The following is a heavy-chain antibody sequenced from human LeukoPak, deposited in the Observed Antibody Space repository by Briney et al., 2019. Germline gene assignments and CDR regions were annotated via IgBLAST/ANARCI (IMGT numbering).Heavy chain of an antibody. CDR3: ARYDCSGGSCYAETPWADDWYFDL. Sequence: PSETLSLTCAVYGGSLSGYYWSWIRQPPGKGLEWIGEINHSGSTNYNPSLKSRVTISVDTSKNQFSLKLSSVTAADTAVYYCARYDCSGGSCYAETPWADDWYFDLWGRGTLVTVSS. CDR2: INHSGST. J-gene: IGHJ2*01. CDR1: GGSLSGYY. V-gene: IGHV4-34*01. D-gene: IGHD2-15*01.